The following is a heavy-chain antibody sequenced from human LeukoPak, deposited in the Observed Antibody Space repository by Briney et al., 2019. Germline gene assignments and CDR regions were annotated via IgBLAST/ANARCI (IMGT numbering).Heavy chain of an antibody. J-gene: IGHJ4*02. V-gene: IGHV3-30*04. CDR3: ARDLGGSYFVDSGIVLDY. D-gene: IGHD1-26*01. CDR2: ISYDGSNK. CDR1: GFTFSSYA. Sequence: GGSLRLSCAASGFTFSSYAMHWVGQAPGKGLEWVAVISYDGSNKYYADSVKGRFTISRDNSKNTLYLQMNSLRAEDTAVYYCARDLGGSYFVDSGIVLDYWGQGTLVTVSS.